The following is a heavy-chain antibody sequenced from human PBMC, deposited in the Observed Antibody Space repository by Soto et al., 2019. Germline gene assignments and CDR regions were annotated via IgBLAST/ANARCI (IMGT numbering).Heavy chain of an antibody. CDR2: IYYSGNT. CDR1: GGSISGYY. CDR3: ARDPGTYRRNYEAFDI. D-gene: IGHD1-7*01. J-gene: IGHJ3*02. V-gene: IGHV4-59*01. Sequence: QVRLQESGPGLVKPSETLSLTCTVSGGSISGYYWSWIRQPPGKGLEWIGYIYYSGNTNYNPSLKSRVTMSLDTSKHQFSLKLSSVTAADTALYYCARDPGTYRRNYEAFDIWGQGTMVTVSS.